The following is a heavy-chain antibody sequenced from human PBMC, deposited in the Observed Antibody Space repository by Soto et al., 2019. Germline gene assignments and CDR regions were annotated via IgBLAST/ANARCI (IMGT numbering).Heavy chain of an antibody. D-gene: IGHD6-19*01. V-gene: IGHV3-23*01. CDR1: GFTFSSYA. CDR2: ISGSGGST. Sequence: PGGSLRLSCAASGFTFSSYAMSWVRQAPGKGLEWLSAISGSGGSTYYADSVKGRFTISRDNSKNTLYLQMNSLRAEDTAVYYCAKDHPLAVARHPHFAYCGQGTLVPVSS. J-gene: IGHJ4*02. CDR3: AKDHPLAVARHPHFAY.